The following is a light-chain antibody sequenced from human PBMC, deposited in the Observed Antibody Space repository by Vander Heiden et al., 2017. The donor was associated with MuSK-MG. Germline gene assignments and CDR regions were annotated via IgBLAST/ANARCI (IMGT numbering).Light chain of an antibody. CDR2: GNN. CDR1: SLRSYY. CDR3: NYRDSSGNQRV. Sequence: SSDLTQDPAVSVALGQTVRITCQGDSLRSYYASWYQQKQEQAPVLVIVGNNNRPSGIPDRFAGFSAGNSASWRILGAQAEEEADDDENYRDSSGNQRVFGGGTKLTVL. J-gene: IGLJ2*01. V-gene: IGLV3-19*01.